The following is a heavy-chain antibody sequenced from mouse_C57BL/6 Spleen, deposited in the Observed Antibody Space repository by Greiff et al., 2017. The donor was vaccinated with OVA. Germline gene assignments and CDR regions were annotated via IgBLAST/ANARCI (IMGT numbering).Heavy chain of an antibody. J-gene: IGHJ4*01. D-gene: IGHD2-3*01. CDR1: GYSITSGYY. V-gene: IGHV3-6*01. CDR2: ISYDGSN. CDR3: ARSIYDGYYRAMDY. Sequence: EVQRVESGPGLVKPSQSLSLTCSVTGYSITSGYYWNWIRQFPGNKLEWMGYISYDGSNNYNPSLKNRISITRDTSKNQFFLKLNSVTTEDTATYYCARSIYDGYYRAMDYWGQGTSVTVSS.